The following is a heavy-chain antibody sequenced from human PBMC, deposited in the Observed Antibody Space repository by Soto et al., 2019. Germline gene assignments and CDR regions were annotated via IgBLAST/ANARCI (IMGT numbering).Heavy chain of an antibody. V-gene: IGHV1-3*01. CDR1: GYTFTSYA. D-gene: IGHD3-3*01. CDR3: ARASITIFGVVGGIDY. CDR2: INAGSGNT. J-gene: IGHJ4*02. Sequence: ASVKVSCKASGYTFTSYAMHWVRQAPGQRLEWMGWINAGSGNTKYSQKFQGRVTITRDTSASTAYMELSSLRSEDTAVYYCARASITIFGVVGGIDYWGQGTLVTVSS.